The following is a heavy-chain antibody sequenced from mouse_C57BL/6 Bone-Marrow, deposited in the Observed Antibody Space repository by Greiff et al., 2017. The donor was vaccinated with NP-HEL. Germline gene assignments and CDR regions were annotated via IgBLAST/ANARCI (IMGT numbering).Heavy chain of an antibody. Sequence: EVQLVESGGGLVKPGGSLKLSCAASGFTFSSYAMSWVRQTPEKRLEWVATISDGGSYTYYPDHVKGRFTIYRDHAKDNLYLQMSHLKCEDTAMYDCARRGYSISCAYCGHGTLVTVSA. D-gene: IGHD2-5*01. V-gene: IGHV5-4*01. CDR1: GFTFSSYA. J-gene: IGHJ3*01. CDR2: ISDGGSYT. CDR3: ARRGYSISCAY.